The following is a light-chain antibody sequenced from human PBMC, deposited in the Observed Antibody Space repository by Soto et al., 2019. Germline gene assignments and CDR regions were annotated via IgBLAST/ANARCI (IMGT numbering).Light chain of an antibody. CDR1: SSDVGAYNL. CDR2: EVT. J-gene: IGLJ1*01. V-gene: IGLV2-14*01. CDR3: ASLTTTNFV. Sequence: QSALTQPASVSGSPGQSITISCTGNSSDVGAYNLVSWYQHLPDKAPKLIISEVTNRPSGVSDRFSGSKSGNTASLTISGLQAEDEADYYCASLTTTNFVFGSGTKVTVL.